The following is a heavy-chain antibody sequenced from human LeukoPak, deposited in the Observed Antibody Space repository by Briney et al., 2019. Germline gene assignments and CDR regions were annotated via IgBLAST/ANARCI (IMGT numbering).Heavy chain of an antibody. V-gene: IGHV3-23*01. D-gene: IGHD3-3*01. J-gene: IGHJ3*02. CDR2: ISGSGGST. Sequence: PGGSLRLSCAASGFTFSSYAMSWVRQAPGKGLEWVSAISGSGGSTYYADSVKGRFTISRDNSKNTLYLQMNSLRAEDTAVYYCANWRTKVAVLRFLEWLRRDAFDIWGQGTMVTVSS. CDR1: GFTFSSYA. CDR3: ANWRTKVAVLRFLEWLRRDAFDI.